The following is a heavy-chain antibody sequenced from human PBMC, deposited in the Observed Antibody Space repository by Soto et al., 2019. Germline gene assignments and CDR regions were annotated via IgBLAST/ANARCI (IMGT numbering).Heavy chain of an antibody. CDR3: ARLPGPLVAVLYLYHVGGREPVSEADV. Sequence: QMQLVESGGGVVQPGRSLRLSRVASGFTFSSYPMHWVRQAPGKGLEWVAGISFDGSKKYYADSVKGRFFISKDNSENMLSLQMNSLRGEDSAVYYCARLPGPLVAVLYLYHVGGREPVSEADVWGQGTAVTVSS. V-gene: IGHV3-30-3*01. CDR2: ISFDGSKK. CDR1: GFTFSSYP. J-gene: IGHJ6*02. D-gene: IGHD6-19*01.